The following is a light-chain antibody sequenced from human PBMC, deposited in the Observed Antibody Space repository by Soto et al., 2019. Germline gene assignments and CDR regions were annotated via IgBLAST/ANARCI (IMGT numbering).Light chain of an antibody. J-gene: IGKJ1*01. Sequence: DIQMTQSPSTLSASVGDRVTITCRASQSISSWLAWYQQKPGEAPKLLIYDASSLESGVPSRFSGSGSGTEFTLTISTLQPDDFATDYCQQFGTFGQGTKVDIK. CDR1: QSISSW. CDR2: DAS. CDR3: QQFGT. V-gene: IGKV1-5*01.